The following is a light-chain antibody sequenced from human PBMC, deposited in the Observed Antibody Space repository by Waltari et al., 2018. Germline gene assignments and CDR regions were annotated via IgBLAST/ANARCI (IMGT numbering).Light chain of an antibody. CDR1: QSLLHRNGNND. CDR2: LCS. Sequence: DIVVTQSPLSLPVTPGEPASISCRSSQSLLHRNGNNDLDWYLQKPGQSPQLLFYLCSNRASGVPDRFSGSGSGTDFTLRISRVEAEDVGVYYCMQSLQTLWTFGPGTKVEIK. CDR3: MQSLQTLWT. J-gene: IGKJ1*01. V-gene: IGKV2-28*01.